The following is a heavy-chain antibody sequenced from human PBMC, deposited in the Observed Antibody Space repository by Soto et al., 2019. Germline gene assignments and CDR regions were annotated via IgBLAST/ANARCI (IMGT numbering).Heavy chain of an antibody. Sequence: SETLSLTCTVSGGSISSGDYYWSWIRQPPGKGLEWIGYIYYSGSTYYNPSLKSRVTISVDTSKNQFSLKLSSVTAADTAVYYCARDSPGPGDIVATDYFDYWGQGTLVTVSS. D-gene: IGHD5-12*01. J-gene: IGHJ4*02. CDR1: GGSISSGDYY. CDR3: ARDSPGPGDIVATDYFDY. V-gene: IGHV4-30-4*01. CDR2: IYYSGST.